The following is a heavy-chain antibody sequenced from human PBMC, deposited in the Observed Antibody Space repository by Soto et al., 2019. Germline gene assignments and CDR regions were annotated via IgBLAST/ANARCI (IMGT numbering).Heavy chain of an antibody. V-gene: IGHV4-59*08. CDR3: ARGSTTEKVDS. Sequence: SETLSLTCTVSGGSFSPNYWSWFRQPPGKGLEWVGYIYYGGTTSYNNPSLKSRVTISADTSMNQFSLALTSVTAADTAMYYCARGSTTEKVDSWGQGILVTVSS. CDR1: GGSFSPNY. CDR2: IYYGGTT. J-gene: IGHJ4*02.